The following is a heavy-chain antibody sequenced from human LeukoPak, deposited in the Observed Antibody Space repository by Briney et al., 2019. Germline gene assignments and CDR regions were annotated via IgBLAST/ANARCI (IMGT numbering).Heavy chain of an antibody. Sequence: SVKVSCKASGGTFSSYAISWVRQALGQGLEWMGRIIPIFGIANYAQKFQGRVTITADKSTSTAYMELSSLRSEDTAVYYCARDRGTQRGYWDVWGQGTTVTVSS. CDR1: GGTFSSYA. CDR2: IIPIFGIA. D-gene: IGHD2-15*01. CDR3: ARDRGTQRGYWDV. V-gene: IGHV1-69*04. J-gene: IGHJ6*02.